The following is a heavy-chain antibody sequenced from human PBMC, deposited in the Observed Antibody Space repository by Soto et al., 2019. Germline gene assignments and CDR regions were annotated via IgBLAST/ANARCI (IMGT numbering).Heavy chain of an antibody. J-gene: IGHJ6*02. CDR3: ARGMDIVVVVAAKNYGMDV. CDR1: GGTFSSYA. CDR2: IIPIFGTA. Sequence: SVKVSCKASGGTFSSYAISWVRQAPGQGLEWMGGIIPIFGTANYAQKFQGRVTITADESTSTAYMELSSLRSEDTAVYYCARGMDIVVVVAAKNYGMDVWGQGTTVTVSS. D-gene: IGHD2-15*01. V-gene: IGHV1-69*13.